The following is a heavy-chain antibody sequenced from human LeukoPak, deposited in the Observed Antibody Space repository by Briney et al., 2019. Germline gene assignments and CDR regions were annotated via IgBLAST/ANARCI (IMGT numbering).Heavy chain of an antibody. J-gene: IGHJ4*02. CDR1: GFTFSSYA. CDR2: ISGSGGST. D-gene: IGHD6-19*01. CDR3: AKDAVRQWRTSGYFDY. Sequence: GGSLRLSCAASGFTFSSYALGWVRQAPGKGLEWVSGISGSGGSTYYADSVKGRFTISRDNSKNTLFLQMNSLRAEDTAVYYCAKDAVRQWRTSGYFDYWGQGTLVTVSS. V-gene: IGHV3-23*01.